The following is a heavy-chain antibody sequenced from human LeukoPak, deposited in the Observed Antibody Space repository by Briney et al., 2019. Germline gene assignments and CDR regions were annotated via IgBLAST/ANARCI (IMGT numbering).Heavy chain of an antibody. J-gene: IGHJ5*02. D-gene: IGHD3-10*01. CDR3: ARSGLLWFGEFSDYNWFDP. CDR1: GYTFTNYY. CDR2: INPSGGST. Sequence: ASVKVSCKASGYTFTNYYIHWVRQAPGQGLECMGIINPSGGSTSYAQKFQGRVTMTRDMSTSTAYMELRSLRSDDTAVYYCARSGLLWFGEFSDYNWFDPWGQGTLVTVSS. V-gene: IGHV1-46*01.